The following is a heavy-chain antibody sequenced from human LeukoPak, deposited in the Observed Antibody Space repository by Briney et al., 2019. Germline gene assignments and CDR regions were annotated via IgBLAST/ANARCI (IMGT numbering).Heavy chain of an antibody. J-gene: IGHJ5*02. D-gene: IGHD6-13*01. CDR1: GYTFTGYY. Sequence: GASVTVSCKASGYTFTGYYMHWVRQAPGQGLEWMGWINPNSGGTNYAQKFQGRVTMTRDTSISTAYMELSRLRSEDTAVYYCARVYSSSWYVANWFDPWGQGTLVTVSS. CDR2: INPNSGGT. CDR3: ARVYSSSWYVANWFDP. V-gene: IGHV1-2*02.